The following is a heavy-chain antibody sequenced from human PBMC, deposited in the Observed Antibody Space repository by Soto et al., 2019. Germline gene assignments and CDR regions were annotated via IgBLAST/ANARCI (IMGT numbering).Heavy chain of an antibody. J-gene: IGHJ6*02. D-gene: IGHD1-26*01. CDR3: ARGYSGSYLDYYYYGMDV. Sequence: SVKVSCKASGGTFSSYAISWVRQAPGQGLEWMGGIIPIFGTANYAQKFQGRVTITADESTSTAYMELSSLRSEDTAVYYCARGYSGSYLDYYYYGMDVWGQGTTVTVSS. CDR2: IIPIFGTA. CDR1: GGTFSSYA. V-gene: IGHV1-69*13.